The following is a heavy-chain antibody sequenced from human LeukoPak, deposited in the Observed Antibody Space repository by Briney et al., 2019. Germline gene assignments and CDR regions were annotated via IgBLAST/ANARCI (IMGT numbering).Heavy chain of an antibody. J-gene: IGHJ6*02. CDR1: GYTFTRYA. V-gene: IGHV7-4-1*02. CDR3: ARLTIQPTYYYYGMDV. CDR2: INTNTGNP. D-gene: IGHD3-3*01. Sequence: ASVKVSCKASGYTFTRYAMNWVRQAPGQGLEWMGWINTNTGNPIYAQGFTGRFVFSLDTSVSTAYLQISSLKAEDTAVYYCARLTIQPTYYYYGMDVWGQGTTVTVSS.